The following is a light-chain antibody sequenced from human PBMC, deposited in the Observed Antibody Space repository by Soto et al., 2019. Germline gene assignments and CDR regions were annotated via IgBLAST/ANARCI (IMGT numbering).Light chain of an antibody. V-gene: IGKV2-28*01. CDR3: MQALQTPLT. J-gene: IGKJ3*01. CDR1: QSLLHSNGYNY. CDR2: LGS. Sequence: DIVMTQSPLSLPVTPGEPASISCRSSQSLLHSNGYNYLDWYLQKPGQSPQLLIYLGSNRTSGVPHRFSGSGPGTDFTLRISRVEAEDVGVYYCMQALQTPLTFGPGTKVDIK.